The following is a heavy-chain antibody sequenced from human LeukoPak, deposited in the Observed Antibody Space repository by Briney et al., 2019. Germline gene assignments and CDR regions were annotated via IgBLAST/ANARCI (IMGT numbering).Heavy chain of an antibody. CDR2: INPNSGGT. J-gene: IGHJ4*02. Sequence: ASVKVSCKASGYMFTGYYMHWVRQAPGQGLEWMGWINPNSGGTNYAQKFQGRVTMTRDTSISTAYMELSSLRSDDTAVYYCARGYCSGDCFTLFDYWGQGTLAAVSS. D-gene: IGHD2-21*02. V-gene: IGHV1-2*02. CDR1: GYMFTGYY. CDR3: ARGYCSGDCFTLFDY.